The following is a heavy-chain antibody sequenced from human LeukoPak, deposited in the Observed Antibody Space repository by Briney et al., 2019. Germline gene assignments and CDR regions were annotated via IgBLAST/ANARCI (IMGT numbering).Heavy chain of an antibody. CDR3: ARDRDGYNREFDY. Sequence: ASVKVSCKASGGTFSSYAISWVRQAPGQGLEWVGRVIPTLGIANYAQSFQGRVTITADKSTSTAYMELSSLRSEDTAVYYCARDRDGYNREFDYWGQGTLVTVSS. J-gene: IGHJ4*02. CDR2: VIPTLGIA. D-gene: IGHD5-24*01. CDR1: GGTFSSYA. V-gene: IGHV1-69*04.